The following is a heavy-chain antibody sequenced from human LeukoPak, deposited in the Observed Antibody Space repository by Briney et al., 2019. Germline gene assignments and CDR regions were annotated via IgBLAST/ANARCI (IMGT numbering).Heavy chain of an antibody. Sequence: SETLSLTCTVSGGSISSYYWSWIRQPPGKGLEWIGYIYYSGSTNYNPSLKSRVTISVDTSKNQFSLKLSSVTAADTAVYYCARDIPTGYHDYWGQGTLVTVSS. CDR1: GGSISSYY. D-gene: IGHD3-9*01. CDR3: ARDIPTGYHDY. CDR2: IYYSGST. V-gene: IGHV4-59*12. J-gene: IGHJ4*02.